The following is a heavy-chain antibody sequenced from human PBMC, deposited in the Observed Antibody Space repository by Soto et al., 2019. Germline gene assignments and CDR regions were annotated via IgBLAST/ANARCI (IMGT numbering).Heavy chain of an antibody. CDR1: GGSVISGDYY. CDR2: IYYSGST. D-gene: IGHD3-10*01. Sequence: LSLTCTVSGGSVISGDYYWSWIRQPPGKGLEWIGYIYYSGSTYYNPSLKSRVSISVDTSNSQFSLKLSSVTAADTAVYYCATFGVIGEPFQNWGQGTVVTVSS. J-gene: IGHJ4*02. V-gene: IGHV4-30-4*01. CDR3: ATFGVIGEPFQN.